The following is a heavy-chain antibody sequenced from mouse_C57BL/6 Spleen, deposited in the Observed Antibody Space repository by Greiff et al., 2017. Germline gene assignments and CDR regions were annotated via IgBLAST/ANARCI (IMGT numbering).Heavy chain of an antibody. Sequence: VQLQQSGPELVKPGASVKISCKASGYSFTGYYMNWVKQSPEKSLEWIGEINPSTGGTTYNQKFKAKATLTVDKSSSTAYMQLKSLTSEDSAVYYCARGYDYDEGAWFAYWGQGTLVTVSA. D-gene: IGHD2-4*01. J-gene: IGHJ3*01. CDR2: INPSTGGT. V-gene: IGHV1-42*01. CDR1: GYSFTGYY. CDR3: ARGYDYDEGAWFAY.